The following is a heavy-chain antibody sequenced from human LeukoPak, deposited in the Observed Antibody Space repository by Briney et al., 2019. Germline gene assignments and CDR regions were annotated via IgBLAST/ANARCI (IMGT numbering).Heavy chain of an antibody. CDR1: GFTFDDYA. V-gene: IGHV3-9*01. J-gene: IGHJ6*02. CDR2: ISWNSGSI. D-gene: IGHD1-26*01. Sequence: GRSLRLSCAASGFTFDDYAMHWVRQAPGKGLEWVSSISWNSGSIGYADSVKDRFTISRDNGKNSLYLQMNSLTADDTAVYYCARERWDLISNKYYYYGLDVWGQGTTVTVSS. CDR3: ARERWDLISNKYYYYGLDV.